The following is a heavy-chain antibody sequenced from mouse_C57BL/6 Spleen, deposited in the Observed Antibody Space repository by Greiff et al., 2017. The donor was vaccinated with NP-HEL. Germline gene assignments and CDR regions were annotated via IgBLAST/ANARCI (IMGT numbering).Heavy chain of an antibody. CDR1: GYTFTSYW. V-gene: IGHV1-52*01. Sequence: QVQLKQPGAELVRPGSSVKLSCKASGYTFTSYWMHWVKQRPIQGLEWIGNIDPSDSETHYNQKFKDKATLTVDKSSSTAYMQLSSLTSEDSAVYYCARSRDWGYFDYWGQGTTLTVSS. CDR3: ARSRDWGYFDY. J-gene: IGHJ2*01. CDR2: IDPSDSET.